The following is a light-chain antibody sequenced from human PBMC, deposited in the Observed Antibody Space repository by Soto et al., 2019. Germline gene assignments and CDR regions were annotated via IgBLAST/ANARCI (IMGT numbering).Light chain of an antibody. CDR3: QSYGSRLLGVV. J-gene: IGLJ2*01. Sequence: QSVLTQPPSVSGAPGQRVTISCTGSSSNIGAGYDVHWYQQLPGTAPKLLIYGNSNRPSGVPDRFSGSKSGTSASLAITGLQADDEADYYCQSYGSRLLGVVFGGGT. CDR2: GNS. CDR1: SSNIGAGYD. V-gene: IGLV1-40*01.